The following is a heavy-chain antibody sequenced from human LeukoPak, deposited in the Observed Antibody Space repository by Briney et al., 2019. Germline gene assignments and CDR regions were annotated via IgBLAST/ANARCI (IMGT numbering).Heavy chain of an antibody. D-gene: IGHD3-16*01. J-gene: IGHJ4*02. CDR2: ISSSGSTI. CDR3: ARDIDEIMITFGGVEVFDY. V-gene: IGHV3-11*04. CDR1: GFTFSDYY. Sequence: GGSLRLSCAASGFTFSDYYMSWIRQAPRKGLEWVSYISSSGSTIYYADSVKGRFTISRDNAKNSLYLQMNSLRAEDTAVYYCARDIDEIMITFGGVEVFDYWGQGTLVTVSS.